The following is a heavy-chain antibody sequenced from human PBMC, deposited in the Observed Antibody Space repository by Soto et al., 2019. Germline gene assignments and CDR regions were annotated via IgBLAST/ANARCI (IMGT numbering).Heavy chain of an antibody. CDR2: ITYNGDNT. V-gene: IGHV3-23*01. CDR1: GFTFRSYA. Sequence: GGSLRLSCAASGFTFRSYAMTWVRQAPGKGLEWVSVITYNGDNTFYADSVKGRFTISRDNSKDTVYLQMNSLRAEDTAVYYCARYIRGPTVFYFDFWGPGVLVTVSS. CDR3: ARYIRGPTVFYFDF. D-gene: IGHD5-18*01. J-gene: IGHJ4*02.